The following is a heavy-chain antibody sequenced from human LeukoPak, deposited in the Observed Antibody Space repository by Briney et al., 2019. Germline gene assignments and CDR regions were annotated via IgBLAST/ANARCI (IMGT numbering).Heavy chain of an antibody. CDR2: ISGSGGST. V-gene: IGHV3-23*01. Sequence: GGSLRLSCAASGFNFRDHWMSWVRQAPGKGLEWVSAISGSGGSTYYADSVKGRFTISRDNSKNTLYLQMNSLRAEDTAVYYCAKDQYYGALYYYYMDVWGKGTTVTVSS. CDR1: GFNFRDHW. D-gene: IGHD4-17*01. J-gene: IGHJ6*03. CDR3: AKDQYYGALYYYYMDV.